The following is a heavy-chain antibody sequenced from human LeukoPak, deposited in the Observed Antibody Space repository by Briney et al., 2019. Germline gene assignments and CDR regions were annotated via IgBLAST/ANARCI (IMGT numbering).Heavy chain of an antibody. J-gene: IGHJ4*02. CDR1: GYIFTGYY. V-gene: IGHV1-2*02. Sequence: GASVKVSCKSSGYIFTGYYIHWVRQAPGQGLEWMGCINPDSGSTKYAQKFQDRMTMTRDASISTAYMELSRLRSDDTTVYYCARGEWMVVSAGIDYWGQGTLVTVSS. CDR2: INPDSGST. CDR3: ARGEWMVVSAGIDY. D-gene: IGHD2-21*01.